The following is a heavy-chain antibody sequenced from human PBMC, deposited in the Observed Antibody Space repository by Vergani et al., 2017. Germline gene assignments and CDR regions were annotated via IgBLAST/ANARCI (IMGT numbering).Heavy chain of an antibody. Sequence: QLLESGGGLIQPGGSLRLSCAASGFTFNSYAMTWVRQAPGKGLEWVSGINNNGGSTYYADSVKGRLTISRENSKNTLYLQMTDLRAEDTATYYCAKVCGSTSCPYGGGAFDVWGHGTMVTVSS. J-gene: IGHJ3*01. CDR3: AKVCGSTSCPYGGGAFDV. CDR1: GFTFNSYA. CDR2: INNNGGST. D-gene: IGHD2-2*01. V-gene: IGHV3-23*01.